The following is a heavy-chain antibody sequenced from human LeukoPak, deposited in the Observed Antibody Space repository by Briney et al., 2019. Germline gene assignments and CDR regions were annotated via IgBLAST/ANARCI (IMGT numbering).Heavy chain of an antibody. V-gene: IGHV3-7*03. CDR1: GFTSSTAW. CDR3: VTRSGSYYY. Sequence: GGSLRLSCDVSGFTSSTAWLTWVRQAPGKGLEWVADMRQDGSDKYYVDSVKGRFTISRGSSKNTLYLQVNSLRAEDTAVYYCVTRSGSYYYWGQGILVTVSS. D-gene: IGHD1-26*01. J-gene: IGHJ4*02. CDR2: MRQDGSDK.